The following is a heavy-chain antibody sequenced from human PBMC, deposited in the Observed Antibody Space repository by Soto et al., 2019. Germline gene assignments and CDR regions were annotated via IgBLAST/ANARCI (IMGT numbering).Heavy chain of an antibody. CDR2: IIPIFGTA. Sequence: SVKVSCTSSGGAFSSYASSLVRQAPGQGLEWMGGIIPIFGTANYAQKFQGRVTITADESTSTAYMELSSLRSEDTAVYYCAREYYCSSNRCYGAGYFDDWGQGTLVTVSS. J-gene: IGHJ4*02. D-gene: IGHD2-2*01. V-gene: IGHV1-69*13. CDR1: GGAFSSYA. CDR3: AREYYCSSNRCYGAGYFDD.